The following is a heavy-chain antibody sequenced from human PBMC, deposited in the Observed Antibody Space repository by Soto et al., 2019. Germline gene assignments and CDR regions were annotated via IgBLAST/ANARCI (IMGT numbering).Heavy chain of an antibody. D-gene: IGHD3-3*01. CDR3: ARGHTYYYDFLSGSKYYYYGMDV. V-gene: IGHV1-8*01. Sequence: SVKVSCKASGYTFTSYDINWVRQATGQGLEWMGWMNPNSGNTGYAQKFQGRVTTTRNTSISTAYMELSSLRSEDTAVYYCARGHTYYYDFLSGSKYYYYGMDVCGQATTVTVS. CDR2: MNPNSGNT. CDR1: GYTFTSYD. J-gene: IGHJ6*02.